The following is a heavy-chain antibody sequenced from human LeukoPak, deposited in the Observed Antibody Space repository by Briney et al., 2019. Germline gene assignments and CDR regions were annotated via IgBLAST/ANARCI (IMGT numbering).Heavy chain of an antibody. Sequence: ASVKVSCKASGYTFTNYGISWVRQAPGQGLEWMGWISAYNDNTNYAQKLQGRVTMTTGTSTSTAYMELRSLRSDDTAVYYCARGDTSGWRTPNDDYWGQGTLVTVSS. CDR3: ARGDTSGWRTPNDDY. D-gene: IGHD6-19*01. V-gene: IGHV1-18*01. CDR2: ISAYNDNT. J-gene: IGHJ4*02. CDR1: GYTFTNYG.